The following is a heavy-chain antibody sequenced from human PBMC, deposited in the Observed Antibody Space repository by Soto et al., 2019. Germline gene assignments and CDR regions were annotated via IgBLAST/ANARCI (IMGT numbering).Heavy chain of an antibody. Sequence: GESLKISCKGSGYNFPSYWINWVRQMPGKGLEWMGKIDPSDSDTNYSPSFQGHVTISADKSTSTAYLQLSSLKASDTAMYYCARPLGHWQNYVNYWGQGTRVTVPS. V-gene: IGHV5-10-1*01. CDR3: ARPLGHWQNYVNY. CDR2: IDPSDSDT. CDR1: GYNFPSYW. J-gene: IGHJ4*02. D-gene: IGHD1-26*01.